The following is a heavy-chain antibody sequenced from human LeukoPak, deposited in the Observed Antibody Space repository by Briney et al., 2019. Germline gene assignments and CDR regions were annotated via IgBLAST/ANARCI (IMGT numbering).Heavy chain of an antibody. CDR1: GFTFSDYY. V-gene: IGHV3-11*01. CDR2: ISSSGSTI. J-gene: IGHJ4*02. CDR3: AKDPAFRGAASGYVDY. Sequence: GGSLRLSCAASGFTFSDYYMSWIRQAPGKGLEWVSYISSSGSTIYYADSVKGRFTISRDNAKNSLYLQMNSLRAEDTAVYYCAKDPAFRGAASGYVDYWGQGTLVTVSS. D-gene: IGHD6-13*01.